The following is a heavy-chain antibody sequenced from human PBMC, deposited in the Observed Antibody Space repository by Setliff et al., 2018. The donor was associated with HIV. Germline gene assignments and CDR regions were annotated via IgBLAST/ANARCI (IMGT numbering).Heavy chain of an antibody. D-gene: IGHD3-10*01. Sequence: SETLSLTCNVSGASISSGGFYWTWIRHHPGRGLEWIGYIYYSGTTYYNPSLKSRLTISRDTSQNHFSLELSSVTAADTGVYYCGRGWFDPWGQGTLVTVSS. CDR1: GASISSGGFY. V-gene: IGHV4-31*03. CDR2: IYYSGTT. J-gene: IGHJ5*02. CDR3: GRGWFDP.